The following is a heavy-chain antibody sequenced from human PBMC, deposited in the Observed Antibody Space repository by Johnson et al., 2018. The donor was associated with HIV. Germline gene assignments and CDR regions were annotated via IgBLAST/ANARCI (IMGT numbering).Heavy chain of an antibody. Sequence: QVQLVESGGGLVQPGGSLRLSCAASGFTFSSYAMHWVRQAPGKGLEWVAVISYDGSNKYYADSVKGRFTISRDNSKNMLYLQMNSLRAEDTALYYCARDRFGDSDAFDIWGQGTMVTVSS. CDR1: GFTFSSYA. V-gene: IGHV3-30*04. J-gene: IGHJ3*02. CDR2: ISYDGSNK. CDR3: ARDRFGDSDAFDI. D-gene: IGHD4-17*01.